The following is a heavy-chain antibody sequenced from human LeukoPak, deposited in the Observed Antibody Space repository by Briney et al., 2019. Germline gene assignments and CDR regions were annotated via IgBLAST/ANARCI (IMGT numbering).Heavy chain of an antibody. CDR2: ISGSGGST. CDR3: AKRGVVIRAVLVVGFHKEAYYFDC. Sequence: GGSLRLSCAASGFTFSSYAMSWVRQAPGKGLEWVSAISGSGGSTYYADSVKGRFTISRDNPKNTLYLQMNSLRSEDTAVYFCAKRGVVIRAVLVVGFHKEAYYFDCWGQGALGTVS. CDR1: GFTFSSYA. V-gene: IGHV3-23*01. D-gene: IGHD2-15*01. J-gene: IGHJ4*02.